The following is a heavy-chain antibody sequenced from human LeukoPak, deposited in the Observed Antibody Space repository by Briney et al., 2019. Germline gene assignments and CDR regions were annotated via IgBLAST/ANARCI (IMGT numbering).Heavy chain of an antibody. D-gene: IGHD3-16*02. Sequence: PSETLSLTCAVHGGSFSGYYWSWIRQPPGKGREWIGEINHSGSTNYNPSLKSRVTISVDTSKNQFSLTLRSGTAADKAVYYCARVWKLRLGELSLYHWFDPWGQGTLVTVSS. J-gene: IGHJ5*02. CDR1: GGSFSGYY. V-gene: IGHV4-34*01. CDR3: ARVWKLRLGELSLYHWFDP. CDR2: INHSGST.